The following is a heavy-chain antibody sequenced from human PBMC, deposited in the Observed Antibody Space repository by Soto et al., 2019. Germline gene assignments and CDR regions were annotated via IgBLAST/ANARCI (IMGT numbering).Heavy chain of an antibody. CDR1: GGSVSSGSYY. CDR2: VYYSGST. D-gene: IGHD5-12*01. J-gene: IGHJ4*02. V-gene: IGHV4-61*01. CDR3: ATVGRCGYYPIDY. Sequence: QVQLQESGPGLVKPSETLSLTCTVSGGSVSSGSYYWSCIRQPPGRGLEWIGYVYYSGSTSYNPSLKSRVTMSVDTSKNQFSLKLRSVTAADTAVYYCATVGRCGYYPIDYWGQGTLVTVSS.